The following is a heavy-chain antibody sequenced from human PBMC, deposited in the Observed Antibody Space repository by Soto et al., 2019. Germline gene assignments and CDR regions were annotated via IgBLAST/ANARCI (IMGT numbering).Heavy chain of an antibody. J-gene: IGHJ5*02. D-gene: IGHD6-6*01. CDR2: FSAYNGNT. CDR3: ARVVSSSRSRWFDP. Sequence: ASVKVSCKASGYTFTSYAMHWVRQAPGQRLEWMGWFSAYNGNTNYAQKLQGRVTMTTDTSTSTAYMELRSLRSDDTAVYYCARVVSSSRSRWFDPWGQGTLVTVSS. CDR1: GYTFTSYA. V-gene: IGHV1-18*01.